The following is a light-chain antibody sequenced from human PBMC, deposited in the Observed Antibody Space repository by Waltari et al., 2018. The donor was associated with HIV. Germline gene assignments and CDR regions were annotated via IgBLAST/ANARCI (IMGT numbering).Light chain of an antibody. CDR3: QVWDSSSDWGV. CDR1: NLGSKS. CDR2: DDS. V-gene: IGLV3-21*02. Sequence: SYVLTQPPSVSVAPGQTARITCGGNNLGSKSVHWYQQKPGQAPVLVVDDDSDRPTGNPERCSGSDSGNTATLNISRVEAGDEADYYCQVWDSSSDWGVLGTGTKVTVL. J-gene: IGLJ1*01.